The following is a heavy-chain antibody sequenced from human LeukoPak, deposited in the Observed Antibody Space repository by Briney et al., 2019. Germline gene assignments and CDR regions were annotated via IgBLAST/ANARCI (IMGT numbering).Heavy chain of an antibody. CDR1: GGSISSGDYY. CDR2: IYYSGST. V-gene: IGHV4-61*08. J-gene: IGHJ5*02. D-gene: IGHD3-16*01. Sequence: SETLSLTCTVSGGSISSGDYYWSWIRQPPGKGLEWIGYIYYSGSTNYNPSLKSRVTISVDTSKNQFSLKLSSVTAADTAVYYCARGGDYATFDPWGQGTLVTVSS. CDR3: ARGGDYATFDP.